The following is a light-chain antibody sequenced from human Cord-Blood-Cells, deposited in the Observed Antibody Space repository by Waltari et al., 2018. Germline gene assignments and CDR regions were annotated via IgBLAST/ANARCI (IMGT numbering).Light chain of an antibody. J-gene: IGKJ1*01. CDR1: QSVSSSY. Sequence: EIVLTQSPGTLSLSPGERATLSCRVSQSVSSSYLAWYQQKPGQAPRLLIYGASSRATGIPDRFSGSWSGTDFTLTISRLEPEDFAVYYCQQYGSSPPWTFGQGTKVEIK. V-gene: IGKV3-20*01. CDR3: QQYGSSPPWT. CDR2: GAS.